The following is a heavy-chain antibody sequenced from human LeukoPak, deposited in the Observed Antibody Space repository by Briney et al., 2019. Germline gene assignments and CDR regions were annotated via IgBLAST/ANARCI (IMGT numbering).Heavy chain of an antibody. CDR3: ARVLKAGNSGYYSDY. Sequence: SETLSLTCTVSGGSISSYYWGWIRQPPGKGLEWIGHIYYSGSTNDNPSLKSRVTISADTSMNQFSLKVSSVTATDTAVYYCARVLKAGNSGYYSDYWGPGTLVTVSS. CDR2: IYYSGST. V-gene: IGHV4-59*01. J-gene: IGHJ4*02. D-gene: IGHD3-9*01. CDR1: GGSISSYY.